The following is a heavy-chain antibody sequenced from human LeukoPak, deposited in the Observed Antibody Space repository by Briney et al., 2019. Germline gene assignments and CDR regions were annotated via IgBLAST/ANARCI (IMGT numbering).Heavy chain of an antibody. CDR2: INHSGST. V-gene: IGHV4-34*01. Sequence: SETLSLTCAAYGGSFSGYYWSWIRQPPGKGLEWIGEINHSGSTNYNPSLKSRVTISVDTSKNQFSLKLSSVTAADTAVYYCARVRYSSSSYYFDYWGQGTLVTVSS. CDR3: ARVRYSSSSYYFDY. CDR1: GGSFSGYY. D-gene: IGHD6-6*01. J-gene: IGHJ4*02.